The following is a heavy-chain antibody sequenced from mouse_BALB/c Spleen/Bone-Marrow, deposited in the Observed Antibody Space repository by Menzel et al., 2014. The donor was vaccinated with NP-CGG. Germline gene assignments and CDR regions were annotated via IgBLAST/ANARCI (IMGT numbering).Heavy chain of an antibody. CDR2: IYPESGDA. J-gene: IGHJ2*01. Sequence: VKLVDSGAELARPGASVKLSCKASDYTFTDYYINWVKQRTGQGLEWIGEIYPESGDAFYNENFKGKATLTADTSSSTAYMQLSSLTSDDSAVYFCAKGSFDYWGQGTTLTVSS. V-gene: IGHV1-77*01. CDR3: AKGSFDY. CDR1: DYTFTDYY. D-gene: IGHD1-1*01.